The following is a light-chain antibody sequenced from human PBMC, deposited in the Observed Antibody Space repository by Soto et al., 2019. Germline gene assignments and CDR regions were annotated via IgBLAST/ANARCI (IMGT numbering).Light chain of an antibody. V-gene: IGKV1-5*01. CDR2: DAS. CDR3: KQYNSYLAWT. CDR1: QSISSW. Sequence: DIQMTQSPSTLSASVGDRVTITCRASQSISSWLAWYQQKPGKAPKLLIYDASSLESGVPSRFSGSGSGTEFTLTISSLQPDDFTTNYCKQYNSYLAWTFGQGTKVEIK. J-gene: IGKJ1*01.